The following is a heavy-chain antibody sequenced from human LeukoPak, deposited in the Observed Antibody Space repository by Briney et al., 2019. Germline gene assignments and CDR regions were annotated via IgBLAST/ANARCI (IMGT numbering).Heavy chain of an antibody. Sequence: SGTLSLTCAVSGGSISSSNWWSWVRQPPGKGLEWIGETNHSGSTNYNPSLKSRVTISVDTSKNQFSLKLSSVTAADTAVYYCARQTIAVAARGDWFDPWGQGTLVTVSS. V-gene: IGHV4-4*02. CDR1: GGSISSSNW. J-gene: IGHJ5*02. CDR2: TNHSGST. D-gene: IGHD6-13*01. CDR3: ARQTIAVAARGDWFDP.